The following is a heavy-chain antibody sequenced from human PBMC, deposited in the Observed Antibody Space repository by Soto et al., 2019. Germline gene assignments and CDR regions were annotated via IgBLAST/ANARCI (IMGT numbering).Heavy chain of an antibody. CDR3: TKVWSGSYAGLDY. D-gene: IGHD1-26*01. Sequence: GGSLRLSCAASGFTFSNYAMSWVRQAPGKGLEWVSGISGSGGSTYYADSVKGRFTITRDKSKNKMYLQMNSLRVEDTAVYYGTKVWSGSYAGLDYWGQGTLVTVSS. CDR2: ISGSGGST. CDR1: GFTFSNYA. J-gene: IGHJ4*02. V-gene: IGHV3-23*01.